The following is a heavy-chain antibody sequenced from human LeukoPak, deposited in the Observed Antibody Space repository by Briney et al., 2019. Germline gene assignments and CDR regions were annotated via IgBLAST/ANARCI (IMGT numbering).Heavy chain of an antibody. CDR1: GFTFSSYG. J-gene: IGHJ4*02. CDR3: ARDLSGYFDY. Sequence: PGRSLRLSCAASGFTFSSYGMHWVRQAPGKGLEWVSVIWYDGSNKYYADSVKGRFTISRDNSKNTLYLQMNSLRAEDTAVYYCARDLSGYFDYWGQGTLVTASS. D-gene: IGHD1-26*01. CDR2: IWYDGSNK. V-gene: IGHV3-33*01.